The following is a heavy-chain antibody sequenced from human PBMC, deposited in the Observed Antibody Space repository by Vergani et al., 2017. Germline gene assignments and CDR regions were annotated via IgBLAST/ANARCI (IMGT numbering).Heavy chain of an antibody. D-gene: IGHD3-16*01. CDR2: ISGSST. Sequence: EVQLLESGGGLAQPGGSLRLSCAASGFTFSSYAMSWVRQAPGTGLEWVSAISGSSTYYADSVKGRFTISRDNSKNTLYLQMNSLRAEDTALYFCARGENYDYVWGNYYFDYWGQGTLVTVSS. CDR3: ARGENYDYVWGNYYFDY. V-gene: IGHV3-23*01. CDR1: GFTFSSYA. J-gene: IGHJ4*02.